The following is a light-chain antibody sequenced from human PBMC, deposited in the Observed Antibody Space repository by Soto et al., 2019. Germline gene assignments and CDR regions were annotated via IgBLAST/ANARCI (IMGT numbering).Light chain of an antibody. CDR3: QQRSNWPRT. Sequence: DIQMTQSPSTLPASVGDRVTLTCLASQSITKWLAWYQQKPGKAPRLLIYDASTLESGVPSRFSGSGSGTDFTLTISSLEPEDFAVYYCQQRSNWPRTFGQGTKVDIK. V-gene: IGKV1-5*01. J-gene: IGKJ1*01. CDR1: QSITKW. CDR2: DAS.